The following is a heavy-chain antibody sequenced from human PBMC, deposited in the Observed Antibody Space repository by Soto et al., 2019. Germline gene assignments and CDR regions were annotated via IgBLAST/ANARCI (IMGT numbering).Heavy chain of an antibody. J-gene: IGHJ3*02. V-gene: IGHV3-23*01. CDR3: AKAQGTYSSSWYGGGAFDI. Sequence: GGSLRLSCAASGFTFSSYAMSWVRQAPGKGLEWVSAISGSGGSTYYADSVKGRFTISRDNSKNTLYLQMNSLRAEDTAVYYCAKAQGTYSSSWYGGGAFDIWGQGTMVTVSS. D-gene: IGHD6-13*01. CDR1: GFTFSSYA. CDR2: ISGSGGST.